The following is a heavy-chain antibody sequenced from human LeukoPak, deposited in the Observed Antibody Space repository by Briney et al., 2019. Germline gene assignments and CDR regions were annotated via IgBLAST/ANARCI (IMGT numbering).Heavy chain of an antibody. V-gene: IGHV3-7*05. CDR2: INQDGSEK. D-gene: IGHD2/OR15-2a*01. Sequence: PGGSLRLSCAASGFTFNTYWMSWVRQAPGKGLEWLATINQDGSEKFYVDSVKGRFTISRDNAQNSLYLQMNSLRAEDTAVYYCTTFYTRLTDYWGQGTLVTVSS. CDR3: TTFYTRLTDY. CDR1: GFTFNTYW. J-gene: IGHJ4*02.